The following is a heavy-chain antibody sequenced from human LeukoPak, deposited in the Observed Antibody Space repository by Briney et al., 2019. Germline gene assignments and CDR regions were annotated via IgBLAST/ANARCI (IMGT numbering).Heavy chain of an antibody. CDR2: IYYSGST. D-gene: IGHD6-13*01. CDR1: GYSISSGYY. J-gene: IGHJ4*02. Sequence: SETLSLTCVVSGYSISSGYYWGWIRQPPGKGLEWIGSIYYSGSTYYNPSLKSRVTISVDTSKNQFSLKLSSVTAADTAVYYCARQPGIAAAEVDYWGQGTLVTVSS. V-gene: IGHV4-38-2*01. CDR3: ARQPGIAAAEVDY.